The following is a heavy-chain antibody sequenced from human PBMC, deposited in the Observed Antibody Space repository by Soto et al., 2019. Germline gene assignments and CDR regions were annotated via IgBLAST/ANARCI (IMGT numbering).Heavy chain of an antibody. CDR2: IYHGGTT. CDR1: CYSISSGSY. Sequence: SETLSLTCTVSCYSISSGSYWGWIRQPPGKGPEWIASIYHGGTTFYNPSLKSRVTVSVDKSNNQFSLKLRSVTAADTAVYYCAKAQVMVVAGSTFDYWGQGTLVTVSS. V-gene: IGHV4-38-2*02. D-gene: IGHD6-19*01. CDR3: AKAQVMVVAGSTFDY. J-gene: IGHJ4*02.